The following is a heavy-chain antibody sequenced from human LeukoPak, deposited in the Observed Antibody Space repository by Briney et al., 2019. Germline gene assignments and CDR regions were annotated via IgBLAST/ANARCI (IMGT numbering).Heavy chain of an antibody. CDR2: ISSSSSYI. Sequence: TTGGSLRLSCVASGFTFSNYNMKWVRQAPGKGLEWVSSISSSSSYIYYADSVKGRFTISRDNAKNSLYLQMNSLRAEDTAVYYCARERPYSSGHFDYWGQGTLVTVSS. V-gene: IGHV3-21*01. D-gene: IGHD6-19*01. CDR3: ARERPYSSGHFDY. CDR1: GFTFSNYN. J-gene: IGHJ4*02.